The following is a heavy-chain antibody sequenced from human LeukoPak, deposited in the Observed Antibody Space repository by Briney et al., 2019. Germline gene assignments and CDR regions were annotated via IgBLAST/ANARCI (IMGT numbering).Heavy chain of an antibody. CDR3: AREGYYGSGSYSARTRYFDY. CDR2: IIPIFGTA. CDR1: GGTFSSYA. V-gene: IGHV1-69*13. D-gene: IGHD3-10*01. J-gene: IGHJ4*02. Sequence: SVKVSCKASGGTFSSYAISWVRQAPGQGLEWMGGIIPIFGTANYAQKFQGRVTITADESTSTAYMELSSLRSEDTAVYYCAREGYYGSGSYSARTRYFDYWGQGTLVTVSS.